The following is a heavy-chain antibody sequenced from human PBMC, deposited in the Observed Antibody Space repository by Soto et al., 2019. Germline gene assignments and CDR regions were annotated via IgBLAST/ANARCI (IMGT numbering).Heavy chain of an antibody. V-gene: IGHV4-39*01. J-gene: IGHJ5*02. CDR1: GGSISSSSFH. Sequence: QLQLQESGPGLVKPSETLSLTCTVSGGSISSSSFHWGWIRQPPGKGLEWIGSIYYSGSTYYSPSPKSRVTIAVDTSKNQFSLKLSSVTAADTAVYYCARRERAAGTDWWFDPWGQGTLVTVSS. CDR2: IYYSGST. CDR3: ARRERAAGTDWWFDP. D-gene: IGHD6-13*01.